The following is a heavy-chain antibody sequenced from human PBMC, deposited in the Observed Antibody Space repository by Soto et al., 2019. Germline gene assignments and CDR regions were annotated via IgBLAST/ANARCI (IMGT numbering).Heavy chain of an antibody. CDR1: GGTFSSYA. D-gene: IGHD5-18*01. V-gene: IGHV1-69*06. CDR3: AGSRIQLWSCMDV. CDR2: IIPIFGTA. Sequence: SVKVSCKASGGTFSSYAISWVRQAPGQGLEWMGGIIPIFGTANYAQKFQGRVTITADKSTSTAYMELSSLRSEDTAVYYCAGSRIQLWSCMDVWGQGTKVTVYS. J-gene: IGHJ6*02.